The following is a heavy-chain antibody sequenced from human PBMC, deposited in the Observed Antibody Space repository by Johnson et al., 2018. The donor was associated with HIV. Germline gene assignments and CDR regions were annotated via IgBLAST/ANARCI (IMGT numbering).Heavy chain of an antibody. J-gene: IGHJ3*02. Sequence: QVHLVESGGGVVQPGGSLRLSCAASGFTFSSYGMHWVRQAPGKGLEWVAFIRYDGSNKYYADSVKGRFTISRDNSKNTLYLQMNSLRAEDTAVYYCAREGNYYDSSSHAFDIWGQGTMVTVSS. CDR2: IRYDGSNK. D-gene: IGHD3-22*01. V-gene: IGHV3-30*02. CDR3: AREGNYYDSSSHAFDI. CDR1: GFTFSSYG.